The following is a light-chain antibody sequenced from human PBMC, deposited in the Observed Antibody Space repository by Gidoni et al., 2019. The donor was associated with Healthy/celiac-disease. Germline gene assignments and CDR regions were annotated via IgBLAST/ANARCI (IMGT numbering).Light chain of an antibody. V-gene: IGKV3-20*01. Sequence: EIVLTQSPGTLSLSPGESATLSCRASQSVSSSYLAWYQQKPGQAPRLLIYGASSRATGIPDRFSGSGSGTDFTLTISRLEPEDFAVYYCQQYGSSPPIFTFXPXTKVDIK. CDR2: GAS. J-gene: IGKJ3*01. CDR1: QSVSSSY. CDR3: QQYGSSPPIFT.